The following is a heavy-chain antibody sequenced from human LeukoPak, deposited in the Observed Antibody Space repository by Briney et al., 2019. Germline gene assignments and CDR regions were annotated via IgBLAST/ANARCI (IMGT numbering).Heavy chain of an antibody. CDR3: ARDRDNVAGTRGYFDY. J-gene: IGHJ4*02. CDR1: GFTFSSYG. Sequence: GGSLRLSCAASGFTFSSYGMHWVRQAPGKGLEWVAVISYDGSNKYYADSVKGRFTISRDNSKNTLYLQMNSLRAEDTALYYCARDRDNVAGTRGYFDYWGQGTLVTVSS. D-gene: IGHD6-19*01. CDR2: ISYDGSNK. V-gene: IGHV3-30*03.